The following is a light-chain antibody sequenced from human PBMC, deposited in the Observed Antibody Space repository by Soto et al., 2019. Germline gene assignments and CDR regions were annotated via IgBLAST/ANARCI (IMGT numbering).Light chain of an antibody. V-gene: IGKV1-5*03. CDR2: KAS. J-gene: IGKJ1*01. CDR3: QQYISYRT. Sequence: IQMTQSPSTLSASVGDRVTITCRASQSISSWLAWYQQKPGKAPKLLIYKASSLESGVPSRFSGSGSGTEFTLTISSLQPDDFATYYCQQYISYRTFCQGTKVDIK. CDR1: QSISSW.